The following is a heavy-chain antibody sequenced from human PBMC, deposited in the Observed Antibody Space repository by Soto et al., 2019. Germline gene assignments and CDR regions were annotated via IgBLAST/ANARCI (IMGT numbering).Heavy chain of an antibody. J-gene: IGHJ6*02. CDR1: GYTFTSYG. CDR3: ARYSYGPYYYYYYGMDV. CDR2: ISAYNGNT. V-gene: IGHV1-18*04. Sequence: ASVKVSCKASGYTFTSYGISWVRQAPGQGLEWMGWISAYNGNTNYAQKLQGRVTMTTDTSTSTAYMELRSLRSDDTAVYYCARYSYGPYYYYYYGMDVWGQGTTLTVSS. D-gene: IGHD5-18*01.